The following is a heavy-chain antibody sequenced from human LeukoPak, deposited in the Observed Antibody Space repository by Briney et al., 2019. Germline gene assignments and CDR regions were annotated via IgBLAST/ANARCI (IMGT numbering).Heavy chain of an antibody. CDR3: ARVNIAYYYMDV. D-gene: IGHD3-3*01. J-gene: IGHJ6*03. CDR1: GFTFSSYA. V-gene: IGHV3-30*14. CDR2: ISYDGSNK. Sequence: PGGSLRLSCAASGFTFSSYAMHWVRQAPGKGLEWVAVISYDGSNKYYADSVKGRFTISRDNSKNTLYLQMNSLRAEDTAVYYCARVNIAYYYMDVWGKGTTVTISS.